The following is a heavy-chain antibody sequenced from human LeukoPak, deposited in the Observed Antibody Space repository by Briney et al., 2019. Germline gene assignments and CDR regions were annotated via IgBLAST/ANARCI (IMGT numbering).Heavy chain of an antibody. V-gene: IGHV4-59*12. D-gene: IGHD4-17*01. CDR2: IYYSGST. Sequence: LPETLSLTCTVSGGSISSYYWSWLRQPPGKGLEWIGYIYYSGSTNYNPSLKSRVTISVDTSKNQFSLKLSSVTAADTAVYYCARATVTGFHFDYWGQGTLVTVSS. CDR3: ARATVTGFHFDY. CDR1: GGSISSYY. J-gene: IGHJ4*02.